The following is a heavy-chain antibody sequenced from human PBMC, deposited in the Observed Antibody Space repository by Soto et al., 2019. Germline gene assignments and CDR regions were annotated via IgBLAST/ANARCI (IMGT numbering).Heavy chain of an antibody. Sequence: QVQLVQSGAEVKKPGSSVKVSCKASGGTFSSYAISWVRQAPGQGLEWMGGIIPIFGTANYAQKFQGRVTITADESTSTAYMELSSLRSEDTAVYYCARPDAAYYYDSSGYYQEFDYWGQGTLFTVSS. CDR1: GGTFSSYA. J-gene: IGHJ4*02. V-gene: IGHV1-69*01. CDR2: IIPIFGTA. CDR3: ARPDAAYYYDSSGYYQEFDY. D-gene: IGHD3-22*01.